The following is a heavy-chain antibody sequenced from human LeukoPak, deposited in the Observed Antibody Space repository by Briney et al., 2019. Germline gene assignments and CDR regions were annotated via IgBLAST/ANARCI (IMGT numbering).Heavy chain of an antibody. CDR1: GYTFTSYD. CDR3: ARKYYDFWSGYYIRGTNWFDP. J-gene: IGHJ5*02. CDR2: MNPNSGNT. D-gene: IGHD3-3*01. V-gene: IGHV1-8*03. Sequence: ASVKVSCKAPGYTFTSYDINWVRQAPGQGLEWMGWMNPNSGNTGYAQKFQGRVTITRNTSISTAYMELSSLRSEDTAVYYCARKYYDFWSGYYIRGTNWFDPGGQGTLVTVSS.